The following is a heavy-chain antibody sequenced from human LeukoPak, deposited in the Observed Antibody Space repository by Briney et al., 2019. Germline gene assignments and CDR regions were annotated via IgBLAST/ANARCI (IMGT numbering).Heavy chain of an antibody. CDR3: ARAYRGSSRGWFDH. CDR1: GGTFSSYA. V-gene: IGHV1-69*04. J-gene: IGHJ5*02. Sequence: SVKVSCKASGGTFSSYAISWVRQAPGQGLEWMGRIIPILGIANYAQKFQGRVTITADKSTSTAYMELSSLRSEDTAVYYCARAYRGSSRGWFDHWGQGTLVTVSS. CDR2: IIPILGIA. D-gene: IGHD6-13*01.